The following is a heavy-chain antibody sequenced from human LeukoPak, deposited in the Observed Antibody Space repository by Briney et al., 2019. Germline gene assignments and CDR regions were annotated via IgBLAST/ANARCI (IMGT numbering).Heavy chain of an antibody. CDR3: ARGRYSYGSKFFDY. CDR1: GGSFSGYY. CDR2: INHSGST. V-gene: IGHV4-34*01. Sequence: SETLSLTCAVYGGSFSGYYWSWIRQPPGKGLEWVGEINHSGSTNYNPSLKSRVTISVDTSKNQFSLKLSAVTAADTAVYYCARGRYSYGSKFFDYWGQGTLVTVFS. D-gene: IGHD5-18*01. J-gene: IGHJ4*02.